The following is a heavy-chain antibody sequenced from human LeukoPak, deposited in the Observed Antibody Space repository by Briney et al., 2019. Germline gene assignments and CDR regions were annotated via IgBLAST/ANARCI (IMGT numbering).Heavy chain of an antibody. CDR1: GYTFTSYG. Sequence: ASVKVSCKASGYTFTSYGISWVRQAPGQGLEWMGWISAYNGNTNYAQKLQGRVTMTTDTSTSTAYMELRSLRSDDTAVYYCARDRDSRGYYGPSLDYWGQGTLVTVSS. CDR3: ARDRDSRGYYGPSLDY. D-gene: IGHD3-22*01. J-gene: IGHJ4*02. V-gene: IGHV1-18*01. CDR2: ISAYNGNT.